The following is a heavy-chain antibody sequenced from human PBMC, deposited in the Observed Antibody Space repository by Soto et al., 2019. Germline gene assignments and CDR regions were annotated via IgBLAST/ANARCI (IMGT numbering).Heavy chain of an antibody. Sequence: GASVKVSCKASGYTFTSYGISWVRQAPGQGLEWMGWISAYNGNTNYAQKLQGRVTMTTDTSTSTAYMELRSLRSDDTAVYYCARESYYDILTGQYYYYGMDVWGQGTTVTVSS. J-gene: IGHJ6*02. V-gene: IGHV1-18*01. D-gene: IGHD3-9*01. CDR1: GYTFTSYG. CDR3: ARESYYDILTGQYYYYGMDV. CDR2: ISAYNGNT.